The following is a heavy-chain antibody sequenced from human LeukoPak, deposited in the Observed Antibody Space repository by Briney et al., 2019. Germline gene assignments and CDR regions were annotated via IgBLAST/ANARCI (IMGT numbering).Heavy chain of an antibody. V-gene: IGHV4-39*01. Sequence: SETLSLTCTVSGGSISSSSYYWGWIRQPPGKGLEWIGSIYYSGSTYYNPSLKSRVTISVDTSKNQFSLKLSSVTAADTAVYYCASWVVYYDILTGPHPTQVDAFDIWGQGTMVTVSS. CDR2: IYYSGST. CDR1: GGSISSSSYY. D-gene: IGHD3-9*01. J-gene: IGHJ3*02. CDR3: ASWVVYYDILTGPHPTQVDAFDI.